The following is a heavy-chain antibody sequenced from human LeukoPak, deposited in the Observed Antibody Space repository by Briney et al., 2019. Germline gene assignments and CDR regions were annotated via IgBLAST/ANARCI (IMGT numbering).Heavy chain of an antibody. CDR3: ARDLLVSGPEQLLFFSY. CDR2: ISAYNGNT. CDR1: GYTFTSYG. D-gene: IGHD2-2*01. Sequence: GASVKVSCKASGYTFTSYGISWVRQAPGQGLEWMGWISAYNGNTNYAQKLQGRVTMTTDTSTSTAYVELRSLRSDDTAVYYCARDLLVSGPEQLLFFSYWGQGTLVTVSS. V-gene: IGHV1-18*04. J-gene: IGHJ4*02.